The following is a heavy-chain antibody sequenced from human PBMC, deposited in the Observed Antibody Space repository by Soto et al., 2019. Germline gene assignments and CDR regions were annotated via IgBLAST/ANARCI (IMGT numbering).Heavy chain of an antibody. D-gene: IGHD2-15*01. Sequence: QVQLVQSGAEVKKPGSSLKVSCKVFGETLNSNPIGWVRQAPGQGLEWVGGIVPLSDRTNYAQELQGRVTVTGDGSTSTVYMELSNLKSDDTAVYYCARKSGRDCHSGGGCFSLDVWGQGRLITVSS. CDR1: GETLNSNP. J-gene: IGHJ4*02. CDR2: IVPLSDRT. V-gene: IGHV1-69*01. CDR3: ARKSGRDCHSGGGCFSLDV.